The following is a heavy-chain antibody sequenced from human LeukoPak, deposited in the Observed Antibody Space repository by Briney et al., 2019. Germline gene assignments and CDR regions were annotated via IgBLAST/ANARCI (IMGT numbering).Heavy chain of an antibody. V-gene: IGHV1-69*10. J-gene: IGHJ6*02. CDR3: ARDPIAGYYYYYGMDV. CDR2: IIPILGIA. D-gene: IGHD6-13*01. Sequence: SVTVSCTASGGTFTIYAISWVRQAPGQGLEWMGRIIPILGIANYAQKFQGRVTITADKSTSTAYMELSSLRSEDTAVYYCARDPIAGYYYYYGMDVWGQGTTVTVSS. CDR1: GGTFTIYA.